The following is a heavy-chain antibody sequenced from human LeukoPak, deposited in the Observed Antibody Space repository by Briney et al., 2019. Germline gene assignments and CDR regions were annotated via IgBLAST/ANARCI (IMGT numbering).Heavy chain of an antibody. D-gene: IGHD4-17*01. J-gene: IGHJ4*02. CDR2: SIPIFGTA. CDR1: GGTFSSYA. Sequence: SVKVSCKASGGTFSSYAISWVRQAPGQGLERMGGSIPIFGTANYAQKLQGRVTITADESTSTAYMELSSLRSEATAVYYCARSERDATATTDYWGQGTLVTVSS. CDR3: ARSERDATATTDY. V-gene: IGHV1-69*01.